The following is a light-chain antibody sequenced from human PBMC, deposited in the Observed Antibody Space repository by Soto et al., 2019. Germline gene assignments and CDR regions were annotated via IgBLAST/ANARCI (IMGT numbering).Light chain of an antibody. J-gene: IGLJ2*01. CDR1: SSNIGAGYE. CDR3: QSYDRGLGGVL. V-gene: IGLV1-40*01. Sequence: QSVLTQPPSVSVAPGQRVTISCTGSSSNIGAGYEVHWYQQFPGTAPKLLIYTNTNRPSGVPDRFSGSKSGTSASLAITGLRAEDEADYYCQSYDRGLGGVLYGGGTKVTVL. CDR2: TNT.